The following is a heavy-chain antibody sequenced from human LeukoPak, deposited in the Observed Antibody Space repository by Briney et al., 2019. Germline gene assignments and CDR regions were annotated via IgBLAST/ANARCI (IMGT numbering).Heavy chain of an antibody. Sequence: GGSLRLSCRASGFTFGDYAMSWVRQAPGKGLEWVGFIRSKAYGGTTEYAASVKGRFTISRDDSKSIAYLQMNSLKTEDTAVYYCTSRRGYSYGYYFDYWGQGTLVTVSS. D-gene: IGHD5-18*01. CDR3: TSRRGYSYGYYFDY. CDR1: GFTFGDYA. J-gene: IGHJ4*02. CDR2: IRSKAYGGTT. V-gene: IGHV3-49*04.